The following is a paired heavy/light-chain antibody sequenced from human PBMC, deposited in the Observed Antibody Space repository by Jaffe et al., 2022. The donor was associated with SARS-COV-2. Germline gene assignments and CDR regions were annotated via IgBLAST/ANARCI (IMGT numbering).Heavy chain of an antibody. D-gene: IGHD3-10*01. Sequence: QLQLQESGPGLVKPSETLSLTCTVSGGSVSSSSYCWGWIRQPPGKGLEWIASIYYSGNTYYTPSLKSRVTISVDTSKNQFSLKLSSVTAADTAVYYCGLSGSGGPWGYFQLWGQGTLLTVSS. CDR1: GGSVSSSSYC. V-gene: IGHV4-39*01. CDR2: IYYSGNT. CDR3: GLSGSGGPWGYFQL. J-gene: IGHJ1*01.
Light chain of an antibody. CDR1: QGINNY. V-gene: IGKV1-16*02. Sequence: DIQMTQSPSSLSASVGDRVTITCRASQGINNYLAWFQQKPGKAPKSLIYAASSLESGVPSKFSGSGSGTDFTLTISSLQPEDFATYYCQQYNSYPRTFGQGTKVEIK. CDR3: QQYNSYPRT. CDR2: AAS. J-gene: IGKJ1*01.